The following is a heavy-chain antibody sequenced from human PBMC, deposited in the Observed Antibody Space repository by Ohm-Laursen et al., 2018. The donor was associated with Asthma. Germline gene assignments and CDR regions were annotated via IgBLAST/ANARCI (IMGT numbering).Heavy chain of an antibody. CDR2: ISYDGSNK. Sequence: SLRLSCAASGFTVSSYGMHWVRQAPGKGLEWVAVISYDGSNKYYADSVKGRFTISRNNSKNTLYLQMNSLRAEDTAVYYCARDLYSGYDRDHYYYYYGMDVWGQGTTVTVSS. J-gene: IGHJ6*02. D-gene: IGHD5-12*01. V-gene: IGHV3-30*03. CDR1: GFTVSSYG. CDR3: ARDLYSGYDRDHYYYYYGMDV.